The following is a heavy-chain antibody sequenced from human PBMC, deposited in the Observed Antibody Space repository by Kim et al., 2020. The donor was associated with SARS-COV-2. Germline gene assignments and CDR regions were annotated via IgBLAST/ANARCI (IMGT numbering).Heavy chain of an antibody. J-gene: IGHJ5*02. CDR2: IGTAGDT. CDR1: GFTFSSYD. CDR3: ARELYSSSSGENWFDP. V-gene: IGHV3-13*01. Sequence: GGSLRLSCAASGFTFSSYDMHWVRQATGKGLEWVSAIGTAGDTYYPGSVKGRFTISRENAKNSLYLQMNSLRAGDTAVYYCARELYSSSSGENWFDPWGQGTLVTVSS. D-gene: IGHD6-6*01.